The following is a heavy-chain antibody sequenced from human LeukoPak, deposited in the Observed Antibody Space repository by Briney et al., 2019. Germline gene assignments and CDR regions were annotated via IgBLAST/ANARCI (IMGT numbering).Heavy chain of an antibody. CDR1: GLTFSSYS. CDR2: ISSSSNYI. CDR3: ARVPHAMVRGVIITEFYFDY. J-gene: IGHJ4*02. Sequence: GGSLRLSCAASGLTFSSYSMNWVRQAPGKGLEWVSSISSSSNYIYYADSVKGRFTISRDNAKNPLYLQMNSLRAEDTAVYYCARVPHAMVRGVIITEFYFDYWGQGTLVTVSS. D-gene: IGHD3-10*01. V-gene: IGHV3-21*01.